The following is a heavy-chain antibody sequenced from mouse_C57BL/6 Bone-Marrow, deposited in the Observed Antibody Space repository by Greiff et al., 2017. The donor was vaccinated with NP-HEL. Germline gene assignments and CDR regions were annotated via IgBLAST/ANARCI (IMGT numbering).Heavy chain of an antibody. CDR2: ISNLAYSI. V-gene: IGHV5-15*04. CDR3: ARGLPGYFDV. Sequence: EVKLVESGGGLVQPGGSLKLSCAASGFTFSDYGMAWVRQAPRKGPGWVAFISNLAYSIYYADTVTGRFTISRENAKNTLYLEMSSLRSEDTAMYYCARGLPGYFDVWGTGTTVTVSS. J-gene: IGHJ1*03. CDR1: GFTFSDYG.